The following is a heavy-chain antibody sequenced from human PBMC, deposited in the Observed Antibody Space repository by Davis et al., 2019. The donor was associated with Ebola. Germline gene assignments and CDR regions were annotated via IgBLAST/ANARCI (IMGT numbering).Heavy chain of an antibody. D-gene: IGHD3-3*01. J-gene: IGHJ6*04. CDR1: GYIFTSYD. Sequence: ASVKVSCKASGYIFTSYDIIWVRQATGQGLEWMGWMNPNSGNTGYGRKFQGRVTMIRDTSISTAYMELSGLRSEDTAVYYCAKSGLSFGVVKYHYGMDVWGKGTTVTVSS. V-gene: IGHV1-8*01. CDR2: MNPNSGNT. CDR3: AKSGLSFGVVKYHYGMDV.